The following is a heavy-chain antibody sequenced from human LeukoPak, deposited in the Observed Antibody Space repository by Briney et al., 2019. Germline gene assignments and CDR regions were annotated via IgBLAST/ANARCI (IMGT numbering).Heavy chain of an antibody. D-gene: IGHD3-10*01. V-gene: IGHV3-64*01. J-gene: IGHJ6*03. CDR2: ITSNGGST. CDR3: ARSRGLDIHYYYYMDV. CDR1: GFTFSSYT. Sequence: GGSLRLSCAVSGFTFSSYTMHWVRQAPGKGLEYVSAITSNGGSTYYANSVKGRFTISRDNSKNTLYLQMGSLKVEDMAVYYCARSRGLDIHYYYYMDVWGKGTTVTVSS.